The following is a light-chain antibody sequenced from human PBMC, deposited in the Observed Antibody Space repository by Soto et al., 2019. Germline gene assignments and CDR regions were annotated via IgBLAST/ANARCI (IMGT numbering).Light chain of an antibody. CDR1: QSVSSN. V-gene: IGKV3-15*01. CDR3: QQYGGSPPYT. J-gene: IGKJ2*01. CDR2: GAS. Sequence: EIVMTQSPATLSVSPGERATLSCRASQSVSSNLAWYQQKPGQAPRLLIYGASTRATGIPARFSCSGSGTEFTLTISSLQSEDFAVYYCQQYGGSPPYTFGQGTKLEIK.